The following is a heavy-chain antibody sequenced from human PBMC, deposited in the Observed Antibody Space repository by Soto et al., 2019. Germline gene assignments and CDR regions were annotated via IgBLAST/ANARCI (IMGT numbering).Heavy chain of an antibody. CDR3: ATGTSGWWDFDY. V-gene: IGHV1-24*01. D-gene: IGHD6-19*01. CDR2: FDPEDGET. J-gene: IGHJ4*02. CDR1: GYTLTELS. Sequence: GASVKVSCKVSGYTLTELSMHWVRQAPGKGLEWMGGFDPEDGETIYAQKFQGRVTMTEDTSTDTAYTELSSLRSEDTAVYYCATGTSGWWDFDYWGQGTLVTVSS.